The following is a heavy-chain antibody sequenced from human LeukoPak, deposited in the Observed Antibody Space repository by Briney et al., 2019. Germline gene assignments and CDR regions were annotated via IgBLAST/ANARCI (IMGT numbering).Heavy chain of an antibody. CDR1: GFTFSSYS. CDR3: ASAYYYDSSGYYPYAEYFQH. J-gene: IGHJ1*01. Sequence: GGSLRLSCAASGFTFSSYSMNWVRQAPGKGLEWVSSISSSSSYIYYADSVKGRFTISRDNAKNSLHLQMNSLRAEDTAVYYCASAYYYDSSGYYPYAEYFQHWGQGTLVTVSS. V-gene: IGHV3-21*01. D-gene: IGHD3-22*01. CDR2: ISSSSSYI.